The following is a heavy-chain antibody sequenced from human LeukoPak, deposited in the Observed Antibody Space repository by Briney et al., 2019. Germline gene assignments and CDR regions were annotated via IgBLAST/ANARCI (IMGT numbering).Heavy chain of an antibody. D-gene: IGHD1-26*01. CDR3: AREGSGSPYNWFDP. Sequence: ASVKVSCKASGYTFTSYDINWVRQATGQGLEWMGWMNPNSGNTGYAQKFQGRVTMTRNTSISTAYMELSSLRSEDTAVYYCAREGSGSPYNWFDPWGQGTLVTVSS. CDR2: MNPNSGNT. V-gene: IGHV1-8*01. CDR1: GYTFTSYD. J-gene: IGHJ5*02.